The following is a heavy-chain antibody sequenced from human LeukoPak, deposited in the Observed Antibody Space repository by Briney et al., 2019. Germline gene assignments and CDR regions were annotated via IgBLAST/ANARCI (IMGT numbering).Heavy chain of an antibody. J-gene: IGHJ4*02. D-gene: IGHD1-20*01. CDR3: TTVTDPDY. CDR1: GGSFSGYY. V-gene: IGHV3-15*01. CDR2: IKSKTDGGTT. Sequence: PSETLSLTCAVYGGSFSGYYWSWVRQAPGKGLEWVGRIKSKTDGGTTDYAAPVQGRFTISRDDSKNTLYLQMNSLKTEDTAVYYCTTVTDPDYWGQGTLVTVSS.